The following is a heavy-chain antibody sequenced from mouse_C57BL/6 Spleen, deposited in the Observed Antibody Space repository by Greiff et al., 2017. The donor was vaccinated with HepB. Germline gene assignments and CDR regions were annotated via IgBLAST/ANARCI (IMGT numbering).Heavy chain of an antibody. V-gene: IGHV14-3*01. Sequence: EVQLQQSVAELVRPGASVKLSCTASGFNIKNSYMHWVKQRPEQGLEWIGRIDPANGITKYAPKFQGKATITADTSSNTDYLQLSSLTSEDTAIYYCARVFFYYYGSRRYFDVWGTGTTVTVSS. D-gene: IGHD1-1*01. J-gene: IGHJ1*03. CDR1: GFNIKNSY. CDR3: ARVFFYYYGSRRYFDV. CDR2: IDPANGIT.